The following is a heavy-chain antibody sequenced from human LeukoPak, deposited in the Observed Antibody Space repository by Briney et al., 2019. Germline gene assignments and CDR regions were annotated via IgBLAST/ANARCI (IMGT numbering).Heavy chain of an antibody. CDR3: ANGPHYNILTGFYKVRSHLDY. D-gene: IGHD3-9*01. V-gene: IGHV3-30*02. J-gene: IGHJ4*02. CDR1: GFTFSSYG. Sequence: GGSLRLSCAASGFTFSSYGMHWVRQAPGKGLEWVAFIRYDGSKKYYADSVKGRFTISRDNSKNTLYLQMNSLRAEDTAMYYCANGPHYNILTGFYKVRSHLDYWGQGTLVTVSS. CDR2: IRYDGSKK.